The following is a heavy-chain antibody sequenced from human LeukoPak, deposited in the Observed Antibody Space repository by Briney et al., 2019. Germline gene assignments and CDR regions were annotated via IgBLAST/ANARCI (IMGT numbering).Heavy chain of an antibody. V-gene: IGHV3-66*01. J-gene: IGHJ4*02. CDR2: IYSGGST. Sequence: PGGSLRLSCVASGFKFSDYNMNWVRQAPGKGLEWVSLIYSGGSTYYADSVKGRFTISRDNSKNTLYLQMNSLRAEDTAIYYCATINFRPYWGQGTLVTVSS. D-gene: IGHD1-1*01. CDR3: ATINFRPY. CDR1: GFKFSDYN.